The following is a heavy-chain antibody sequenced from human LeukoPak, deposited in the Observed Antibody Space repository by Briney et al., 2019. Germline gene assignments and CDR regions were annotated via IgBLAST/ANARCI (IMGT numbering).Heavy chain of an antibody. V-gene: IGHV3-30-3*01. D-gene: IGHD2-8*01. J-gene: IGHJ4*02. Sequence: PGRSLRLSCAASGFTFSNCAIHWVRQAPGKGLEWVAVVSYHGSNKYYADSVKGRFTISRDNSKNTLYLQMNSLRAEDTAVYYCAREDTNGRYYFDCWGQGTLVTVSS. CDR2: VSYHGSNK. CDR3: AREDTNGRYYFDC. CDR1: GFTFSNCA.